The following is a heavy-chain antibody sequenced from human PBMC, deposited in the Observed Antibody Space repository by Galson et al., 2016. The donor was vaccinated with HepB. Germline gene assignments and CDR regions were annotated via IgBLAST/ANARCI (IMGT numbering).Heavy chain of an antibody. Sequence: SETLSLTCSVSGGAISDYYWSWIRQSPGKGLEWIGYLYYSGSTNYNPSLKSRVTISIDTSKNQLSLRLRAVTAEDTAVYYCSREIGAPATWFDPWGQGTLVTVSS. V-gene: IGHV4-59*01. J-gene: IGHJ5*02. CDR3: SREIGAPATWFDP. D-gene: IGHD6-6*01. CDR2: LYYSGST. CDR1: GGAISDYY.